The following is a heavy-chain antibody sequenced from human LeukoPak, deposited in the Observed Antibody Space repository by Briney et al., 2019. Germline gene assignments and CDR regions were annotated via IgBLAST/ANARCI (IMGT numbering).Heavy chain of an antibody. CDR2: ISSSSSYI. J-gene: IGHJ4*02. V-gene: IGHV3-21*01. CDR1: GFTFSSYS. CDR3: ARDLFWPNPGFDY. Sequence: GGSLRLSCAASGFTFSSYSMNWVRQAPGKGLEWVSSISSSSSYIYYADSVKGRFTISRDNAKNSLYLQMNSLRAEDTAVYYCARDLFWPNPGFDYWGQGTLVTVSS. D-gene: IGHD2-21*01.